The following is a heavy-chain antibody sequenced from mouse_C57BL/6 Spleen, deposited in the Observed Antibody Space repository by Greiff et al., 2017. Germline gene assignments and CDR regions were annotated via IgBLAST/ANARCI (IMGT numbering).Heavy chain of an antibody. J-gene: IGHJ4*01. CDR1: GYAFSSSW. V-gene: IGHV1-82*01. D-gene: IGHD2-2*01. CDR3: ARHGYDGYYAMDY. Sequence: QVQLQQSGPELVKPGASVKISCKASGYAFSSSWMNWVKQRPGKGLEWIGRIYPGDGDTNYNGKFKGKATLTADKSSSTAYMQLSSLTSEDSAVYFCARHGYDGYYAMDYWGQGTSVTVSS. CDR2: IYPGDGDT.